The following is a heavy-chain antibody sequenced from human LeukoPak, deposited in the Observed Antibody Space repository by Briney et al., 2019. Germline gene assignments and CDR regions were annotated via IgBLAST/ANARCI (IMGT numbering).Heavy chain of an antibody. CDR1: GGSISSSSYY. J-gene: IGHJ4*02. Sequence: SETLSLTCTVSGGSISSSSYYWGWIRQPPGKGLEWIGSIYYSGSTYYNPSLKSRVTISVDTSKNQFSLKLSSVTAADTAVYYCARDLWFGETVDYWGQGTLVTVSS. CDR2: IYYSGST. V-gene: IGHV4-39*02. CDR3: ARDLWFGETVDY. D-gene: IGHD3-10*01.